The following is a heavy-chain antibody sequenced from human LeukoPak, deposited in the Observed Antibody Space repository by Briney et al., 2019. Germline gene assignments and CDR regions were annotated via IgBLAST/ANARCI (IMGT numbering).Heavy chain of an antibody. CDR1: GDTVTSYY. V-gene: IGHV1-46*01. CDR3: ARDSYVGYCSGGSCDGADY. Sequence: ASVKVSCKASGDTVTSYYMHWVRQAPGQGLEWMGIINPSGGSTSYAQKFQGRVTMTRDTSTSTVYMELSSLRSEDTAVYYCARDSYVGYCSGGSCDGADYWGQGTLVTVSS. D-gene: IGHD2-15*01. CDR2: INPSGGST. J-gene: IGHJ4*02.